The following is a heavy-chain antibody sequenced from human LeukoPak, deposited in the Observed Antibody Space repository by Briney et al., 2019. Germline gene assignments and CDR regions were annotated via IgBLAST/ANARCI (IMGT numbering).Heavy chain of an antibody. CDR2: INSDGSST. J-gene: IGHJ3*02. CDR1: GFTFSSYW. D-gene: IGHD2-8*01. CDR3: ARVQGHPPNGLDI. Sequence: PGGSLRLSCAASGFTFSSYWMHWVRQASGKGLVWVSRINSDGSSTSYADSVKGRFTISRDNAKNTLYLQMNSLRADDTAVYYCARVQGHPPNGLDIWGQGTMVTVSS. V-gene: IGHV3-74*01.